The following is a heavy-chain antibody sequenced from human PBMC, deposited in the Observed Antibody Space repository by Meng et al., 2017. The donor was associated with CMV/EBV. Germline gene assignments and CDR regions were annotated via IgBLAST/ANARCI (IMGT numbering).Heavy chain of an antibody. CDR3: AKVMTTVTTPLGY. CDR1: GFTFSSYG. D-gene: IGHD4-11*01. V-gene: IGHV3-30*02. J-gene: IGHJ4*02. Sequence: LSLTCAASGFTFSSYGMHWVRQAPGKGLEWVAFIRYDGSNKYYADSVKGRFTISRDNSKNTPYLQMNSLRAEDTAVYYCAKVMTTVTTPLGYWGQGTLVTVSS. CDR2: IRYDGSNK.